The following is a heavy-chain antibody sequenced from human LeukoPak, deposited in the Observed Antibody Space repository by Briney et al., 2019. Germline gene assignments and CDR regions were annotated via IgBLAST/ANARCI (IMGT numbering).Heavy chain of an antibody. D-gene: IGHD6-19*01. CDR3: ARGSDGWFAFDY. J-gene: IGHJ4*02. CDR1: GFTFSSYA. Sequence: GGSLRLSCAASGFTFSSYAMHWVRQAPGKGLEWVAIISYDGTNKYYADSVKGRFTISRDNSKNTLYLQMNSLRSEGTAVYYCARGSDGWFAFDYWGQGILVTVSS. V-gene: IGHV3-30-3*01. CDR2: ISYDGTNK.